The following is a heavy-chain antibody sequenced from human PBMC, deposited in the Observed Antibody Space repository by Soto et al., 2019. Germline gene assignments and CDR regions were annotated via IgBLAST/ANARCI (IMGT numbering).Heavy chain of an antibody. CDR3: QGGGTAIGLYFDY. CDR1: GFTFSSYA. D-gene: IGHD2-15*01. Sequence: EVQLLESGGGLVQPGGSLRLSCAASGFTFSSYAMSWVRQAPGKGLEWVSVISGGGGSTYYADSVKGRFTISRDNSKNTLYLQMNSLRAGDTAVYYCQGGGTAIGLYFDYWGQGTLFTVSS. J-gene: IGHJ4*02. CDR2: ISGGGGST. V-gene: IGHV3-23*01.